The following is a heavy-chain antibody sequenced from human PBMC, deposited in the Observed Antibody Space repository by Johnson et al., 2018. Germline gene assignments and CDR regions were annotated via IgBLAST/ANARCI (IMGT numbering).Heavy chain of an antibody. D-gene: IGHD4-17*01. CDR1: GFTFSSYW. CDR2: IKQDGSEK. V-gene: IGHV3-7*01. CDR3: AREPHRDYFDAFDL. Sequence: VQLVQSGGGLVQPGGSLRLSCAASGFTFSSYWMSWVRQAPGKGLEWVANIKQDGSEKYYVDSVKGRFTISRDNAKNSLYRQMNSLRAEDTAVYYCAREPHRDYFDAFDLWGQGTMVTVSS. J-gene: IGHJ3*01.